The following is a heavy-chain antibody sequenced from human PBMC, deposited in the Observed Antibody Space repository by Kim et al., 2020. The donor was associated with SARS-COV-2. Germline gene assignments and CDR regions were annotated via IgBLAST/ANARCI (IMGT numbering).Heavy chain of an antibody. CDR3: ARRTGYCSSTSCYNLDP. V-gene: IGHV4-31*03. D-gene: IGHD2-2*02. CDR1: GGSISSGGYY. CDR2: IYYSGST. Sequence: SETLSLTCTVSGGSISSGGYYWSWIRQHPGKGLEWIGYIYYSGSTYYNPSLKSRVTISVDTSKNQFSLKLSSVTAADTAVYYCARRTGYCSSTSCYNLDPWGEGTLVTVSS. J-gene: IGHJ5*02.